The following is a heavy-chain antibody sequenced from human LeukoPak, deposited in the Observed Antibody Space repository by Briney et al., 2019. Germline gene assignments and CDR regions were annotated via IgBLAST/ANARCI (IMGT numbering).Heavy chain of an antibody. D-gene: IGHD6-13*01. CDR2: ISWNSGSI. Sequence: SGGSLRLSCAASGFTFDDYAMHWVRQAPGKGLEWVSGISWNSGSIGYEDSVKGRFTISRDNAKNSLYLQMNSLRAEDTAVYYCARDGSLDAAAGSEYFQHRGQGTLVTVSS. CDR3: ARDGSLDAAAGSEYFQH. V-gene: IGHV3-9*01. J-gene: IGHJ1*01. CDR1: GFTFDDYA.